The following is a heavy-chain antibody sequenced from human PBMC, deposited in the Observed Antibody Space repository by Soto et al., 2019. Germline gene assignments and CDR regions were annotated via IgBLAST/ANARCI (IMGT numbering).Heavy chain of an antibody. J-gene: IGHJ6*02. CDR1: GYSFTSYW. CDR2: IYPGDSDT. Sequence: GESLKISCKGSGYSFTSYWIGWVRQMPGKGLEWMGIIYPGDSDTRYSPSFQGQVTISADKSISTAYLQWSSLKASDTAMYYCARVERDYGGNSYYYYYGMDVWGQGTTVTVSS. D-gene: IGHD4-17*01. CDR3: ARVERDYGGNSYYYYYGMDV. V-gene: IGHV5-51*01.